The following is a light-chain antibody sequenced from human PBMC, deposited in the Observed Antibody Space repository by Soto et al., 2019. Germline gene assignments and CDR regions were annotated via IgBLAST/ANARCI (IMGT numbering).Light chain of an antibody. CDR1: QSISSY. CDR2: AAS. CDR3: QQSYSTPLT. J-gene: IGKJ4*01. V-gene: IGKV1-39*01. Sequence: DIQMTQSPSSLSAPVGDRVTITCRASQSISSYLNWYQQKPGKAPKLLIHAASSLQSGVPSRFSGSGSGTDFTLTISSLQPEDFATYHCQQSYSTPLTFGGGTKVEIK.